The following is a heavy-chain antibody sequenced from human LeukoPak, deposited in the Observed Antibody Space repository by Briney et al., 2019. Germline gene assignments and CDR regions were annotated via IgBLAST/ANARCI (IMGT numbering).Heavy chain of an antibody. CDR1: GFTFSGSA. Sequence: PGGSLRLSCAASGFTFSGSAMHWVRQASGKGLEWVGRIRSKANSYATAYAASVKGRFTISRDDSKNTAYLQMNSQKTEDTAVYYCTRTPPYGSGSYPPRQFDYWGQGTLVTVSS. V-gene: IGHV3-73*01. CDR2: IRSKANSYAT. D-gene: IGHD3-10*01. J-gene: IGHJ4*02. CDR3: TRTPPYGSGSYPPRQFDY.